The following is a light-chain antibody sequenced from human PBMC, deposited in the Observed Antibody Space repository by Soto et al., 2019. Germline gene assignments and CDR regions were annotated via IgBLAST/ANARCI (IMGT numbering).Light chain of an antibody. CDR3: QQRNGYLA. V-gene: IGKV1-9*01. Sequence: DIQLTQSPSFLSASVGDRVTITCRASQGIGDYLAWYQQQPGKAPKLLISDASTLQSGVPSRFSGSGSGTDFTLTISSLQPEDFATYYCQQRNGYLAFGPGTKVDIK. J-gene: IGKJ3*01. CDR2: DAS. CDR1: QGIGDY.